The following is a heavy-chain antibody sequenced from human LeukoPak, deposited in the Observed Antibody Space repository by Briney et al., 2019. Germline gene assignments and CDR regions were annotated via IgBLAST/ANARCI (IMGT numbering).Heavy chain of an antibody. CDR2: IIPTFGTA. J-gene: IGHJ5*02. V-gene: IGHV1-69*13. D-gene: IGHD3-10*01. CDR1: GYTFTGYY. Sequence: SVKVSCKASGYTFTGYYMHWVRQAPGQGLEWMGGIIPTFGTAAYAQKFQGRVTISADESTSTAYMELSSLTSEDTAVYYCARDLAMVRGARYRPYNWFDPWGQGTLVTVSS. CDR3: ARDLAMVRGARYRPYNWFDP.